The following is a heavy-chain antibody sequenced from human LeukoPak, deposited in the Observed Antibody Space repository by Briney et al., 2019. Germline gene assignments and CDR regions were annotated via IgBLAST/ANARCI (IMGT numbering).Heavy chain of an antibody. CDR1: GFTFSDYA. V-gene: IGHV3-23*01. D-gene: IGHD3-16*01. CDR3: AKDRGFNYGYGFDY. CDR2: NSGSAGST. Sequence: GGSLRLSCAASGFTFSDYAMSWVPQTPGWGLEWVSTNSGSAGSTHNAGSVKGRFTISRDNSKNTLYLHVSSLRVEDTAVYYCAKDRGFNYGYGFDYWGQGNLVTVSS. J-gene: IGHJ4*02.